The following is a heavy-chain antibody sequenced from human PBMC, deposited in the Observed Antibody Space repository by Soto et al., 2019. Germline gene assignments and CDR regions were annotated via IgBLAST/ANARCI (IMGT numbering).Heavy chain of an antibody. Sequence: SEPLSLTCAVSGGSFSGYYCSWIRQPPGKGLEWIGEINQSGSTNYNPSLKSRVTISVDTSKNQFSLKLSSVTAADTAVYYCARGVKLAGYYYGMDVWGQGTTVTVSS. CDR1: GGSFSGYY. D-gene: IGHD4-4*01. V-gene: IGHV4-34*01. CDR3: ARGVKLAGYYYGMDV. CDR2: INQSGST. J-gene: IGHJ6*02.